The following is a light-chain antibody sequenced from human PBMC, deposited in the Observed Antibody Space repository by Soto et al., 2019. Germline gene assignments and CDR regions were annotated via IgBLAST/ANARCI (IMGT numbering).Light chain of an antibody. V-gene: IGLV1-40*01. J-gene: IGLJ3*02. CDR2: GNS. CDR1: NSNIGAGYD. CDR3: QSYDSSLSGWV. Sequence: QSVLTQPPSVSGAPGQRVTISCTGYNSNIGAGYDVHWYQQLPGTAPKLLSYGNSNRPSGVPDRFSASKSGTSASLAITGLQAEDEADYYCQSYDSSLSGWVFGGGTKLTVL.